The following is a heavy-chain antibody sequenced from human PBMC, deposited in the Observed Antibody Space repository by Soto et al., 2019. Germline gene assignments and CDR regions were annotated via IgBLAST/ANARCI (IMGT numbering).Heavy chain of an antibody. V-gene: IGHV4-31*03. CDR2: IYYSGST. CDR1: GGSISNGGYY. Sequence: SETLSLTCTVSGGSISNGGYYWTWIRQHPGKGLGWIGYIYYSGSTYYNPSLKSRVTISVDTSKNQFSLKLTTVTAADTAVYYCARDVTDFWSGHEGMDVWGQGTTVTVSS. J-gene: IGHJ6*02. CDR3: ARDVTDFWSGHEGMDV. D-gene: IGHD3-3*01.